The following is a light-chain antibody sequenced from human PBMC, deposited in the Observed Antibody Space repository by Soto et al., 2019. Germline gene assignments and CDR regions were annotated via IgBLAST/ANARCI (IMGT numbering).Light chain of an antibody. Sequence: QSVLTQPASVSGSPGQSITISCTGTSSDVGGSNYVSWYQHHPGKAPKLMIYEVNNRPSGVSNRFSGSKSGNTASLTISGLQAEDEADYYCSSYTSNSPVVFGGGTKLTVL. CDR1: SSDVGGSNY. V-gene: IGLV2-14*01. J-gene: IGLJ2*01. CDR3: SSYTSNSPVV. CDR2: EVN.